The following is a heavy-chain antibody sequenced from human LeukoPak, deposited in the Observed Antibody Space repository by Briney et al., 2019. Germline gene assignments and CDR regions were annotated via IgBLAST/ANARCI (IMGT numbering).Heavy chain of an antibody. CDR1: GGSISDSRYY. Sequence: WETLSLTCTVSGGSISDSRYYWGWIRQPPGMGLEWIGNIHYSGSTHYNPSVKSRVTISIDTSKNQFSLELSSLTAADTAVYYCARRDYIITYFFDNWGQGTLVTVSS. V-gene: IGHV4-39*01. J-gene: IGHJ4*02. CDR2: IHYSGST. D-gene: IGHD4-17*01. CDR3: ARRDYIITYFFDN.